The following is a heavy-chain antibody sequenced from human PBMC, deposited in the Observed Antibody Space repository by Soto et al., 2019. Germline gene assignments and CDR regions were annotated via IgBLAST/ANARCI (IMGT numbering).Heavy chain of an antibody. D-gene: IGHD3-3*01. J-gene: IGHJ4*02. CDR1: GYTLTELS. CDR2: FDPEDGET. CDR3: ATEGGNTIFGVTDY. V-gene: IGHV1-24*01. Sequence: ASVKVSCKVSGYTLTELSMHWVRQAPGKGLEWMGGFDPEDGETIYAQKFQGRVTMTEDTFTDTAYMELSSLRSEDTAVYYCATEGGNTIFGVTDYWGQGTLVTVSS.